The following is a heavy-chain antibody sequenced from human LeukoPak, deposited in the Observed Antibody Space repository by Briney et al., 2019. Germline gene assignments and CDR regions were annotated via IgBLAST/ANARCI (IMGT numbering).Heavy chain of an antibody. J-gene: IGHJ3*02. Sequence: SKTLSLTCTVSCRSISSYYWNWIRQPPGKGLEWIRYIHHNGNNNYNPSLKSRVTMSVDTSKNQFSLKLSSVNATDTAVYYCAKWAGSLYSFDIRGQGTMVTVSS. V-gene: IGHV4-59*01. CDR3: AKWAGSLYSFDI. D-gene: IGHD1-26*01. CDR1: CRSISSYY. CDR2: IHHNGNN.